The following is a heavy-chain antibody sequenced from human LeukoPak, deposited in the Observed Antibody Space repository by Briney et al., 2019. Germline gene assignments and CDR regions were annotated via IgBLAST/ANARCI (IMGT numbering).Heavy chain of an antibody. Sequence: GGSLRLSCAASGFTFSRYGMHWVRQAPGKGLEWVAVMWNDGSNQYYVDSVKGRFTISRDNSKNTLYLQMNSLRAEDTAMYYCASLGYCSSNSCYEDCWGQGTLVTVSS. CDR3: ASLGYCSSNSCYEDC. J-gene: IGHJ4*02. V-gene: IGHV3-33*03. D-gene: IGHD2-2*01. CDR2: MWNDGSNQ. CDR1: GFTFSRYG.